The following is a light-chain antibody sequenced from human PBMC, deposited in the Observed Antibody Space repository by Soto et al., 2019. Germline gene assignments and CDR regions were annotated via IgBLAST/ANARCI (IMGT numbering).Light chain of an antibody. Sequence: QSAPTQHASVSGSPGQSITISCTGTSSDVDAYNYVSWYQQHPGKAPKVMIYDVSNRPSGVSYRFSGSKSGITASLTISGLQAEDEADYYCCSYTSSSTYVFGTGTKLTVL. CDR2: DVS. V-gene: IGLV2-14*03. CDR1: SSDVDAYNY. J-gene: IGLJ1*01. CDR3: CSYTSSSTYV.